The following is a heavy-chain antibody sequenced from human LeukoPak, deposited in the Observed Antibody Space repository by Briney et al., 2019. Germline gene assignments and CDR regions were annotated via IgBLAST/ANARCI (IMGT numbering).Heavy chain of an antibody. J-gene: IGHJ4*02. V-gene: IGHV3-23*01. D-gene: IGHD4-23*01. CDR3: VRGNDYGGPHY. Sequence: GGSLRLSCAASGFTFSSYATSWVRQAPGKGLEWVSAISGSGGSTYYADSVKGRFTISRDNGKNTLFLQMNSLRAEDAAVYYCVRGNDYGGPHYWGQGTLVTVSS. CDR2: ISGSGGST. CDR1: GFTFSSYA.